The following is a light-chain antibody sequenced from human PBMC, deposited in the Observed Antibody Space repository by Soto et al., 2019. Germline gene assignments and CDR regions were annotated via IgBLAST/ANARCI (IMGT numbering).Light chain of an antibody. Sequence: QSVLTQPPSASGTPGQRVTISCSGSSSNIGSNTVNWFQQLQGTAPKLLIYSNNQRPSGVPDRFSGSKSGTSASLAISGLPSEDEADYYCAAWDDSLNGAVFGGGTQLTVL. CDR3: AAWDDSLNGAV. CDR2: SNN. CDR1: SSNIGSNT. V-gene: IGLV1-44*01. J-gene: IGLJ7*01.